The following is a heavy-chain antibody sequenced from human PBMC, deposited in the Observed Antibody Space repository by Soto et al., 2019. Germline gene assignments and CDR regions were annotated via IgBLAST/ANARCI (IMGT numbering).Heavy chain of an antibody. CDR3: ARGLYSSSSVRLFDY. CDR2: INHSGST. D-gene: IGHD6-6*01. J-gene: IGHJ4*02. CDR1: GGSFSGYY. Sequence: PSETLSLTCAVYGGSFSGYYWSWIRQPPGKGLEWIGEINHSGSTNYNPSLKSRVTISVDTSKNQFSLKLSSVTAADTAVYYCARGLYSSSSVRLFDYWGQGTLVTVSS. V-gene: IGHV4-34*01.